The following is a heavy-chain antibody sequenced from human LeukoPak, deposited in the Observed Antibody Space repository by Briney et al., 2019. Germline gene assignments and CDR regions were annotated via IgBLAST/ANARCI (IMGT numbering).Heavy chain of an antibody. J-gene: IGHJ4*02. D-gene: IGHD3-22*01. CDR1: GYTFTCYY. CDR3: AFPYYYDSSGYGY. V-gene: IGHV1-2*02. CDR2: INPNSGGT. Sequence: ASVKVSCKASGYTFTCYYMHWVRQAPGQGLEWMGWINPNSGGTNYAQKFQGRVTMTRDTSISTAYMELSRLRSDDTAVYYCAFPYYYDSSGYGYWGQGTLVTVSS.